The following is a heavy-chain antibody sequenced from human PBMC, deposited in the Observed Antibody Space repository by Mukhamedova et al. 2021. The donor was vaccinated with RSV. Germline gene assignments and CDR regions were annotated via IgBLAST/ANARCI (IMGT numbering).Heavy chain of an antibody. D-gene: IGHD6-19*01. J-gene: IGHJ4*02. Sequence: GKGLEWIGEINHSGSTNYNPSLKSRVTISVDTSKNQFSLKLSSVTAADTAVYYCARPRRTSGSGWFDYWGQGTLVTVSS. CDR3: ARPRRTSGSGWFDY. V-gene: IGHV4-34*01. CDR2: INHSGST.